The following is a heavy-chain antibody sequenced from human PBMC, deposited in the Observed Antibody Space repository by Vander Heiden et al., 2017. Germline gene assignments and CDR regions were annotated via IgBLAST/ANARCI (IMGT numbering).Heavy chain of an antibody. CDR3: VRAPWLTGNNGALDI. J-gene: IGHJ3*02. D-gene: IGHD7-27*01. CDR2: IWYDGSKT. V-gene: IGHV3-33*01. Sequence: QMHLAESGGAVVPPGTPLRLSCAAPGATSPGYGMHWVRQAPGKGLDWVSLIWYDGSKTDCADSVKGRFTTSRDNSKNTLYLQMNSLRAEDTAVYYCVRAPWLTGNNGALDIWGQGTMVTVSS. CDR1: GATSPGYG.